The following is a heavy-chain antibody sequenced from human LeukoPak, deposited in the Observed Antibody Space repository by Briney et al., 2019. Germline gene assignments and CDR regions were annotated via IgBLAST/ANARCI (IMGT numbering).Heavy chain of an antibody. D-gene: IGHD2-15*01. V-gene: IGHV3-23*01. CDR1: GVTFSDYA. CDR3: AILGYCSGGSCYHAIYFDY. CDR2: ISGRGDST. Sequence: GGPLRLSCAASGVTFSDYAMSWVRQAPGKGLEWVSDISGRGDSTYYADSVKGRFTISRDKSKNTVYLQMNSLRAEDTAVYYCAILGYCSGGSCYHAIYFDYWGQGTLVTVPS. J-gene: IGHJ4*02.